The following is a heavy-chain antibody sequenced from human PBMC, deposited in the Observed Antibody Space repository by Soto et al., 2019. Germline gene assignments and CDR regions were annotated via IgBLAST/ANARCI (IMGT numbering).Heavy chain of an antibody. J-gene: IGHJ6*02. Sequence: PGRLCLTCGCYCGTFCGYYWSWFRQPPGKGLEWIGEINHSGSTNYNPSLKSRVTISVDTSKNQFSLKMSSVNAADTAVYYCATSRRMKTFVVVNRDYYYSGMEVWCHVSTVT. D-gene: IGHD3-3*01. CDR3: ATSRRMKTFVVVNRDYYYSGMEV. V-gene: IGHV4-34*08. CDR2: INHSGST. CDR1: CGTFCGYY.